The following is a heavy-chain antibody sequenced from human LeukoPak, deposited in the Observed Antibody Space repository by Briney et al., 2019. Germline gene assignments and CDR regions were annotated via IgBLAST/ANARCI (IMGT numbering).Heavy chain of an antibody. CDR3: ARNGGLAYCGVDCSIEIYYYMDV. D-gene: IGHD2-21*02. CDR1: GGSIRSGSFY. Sequence: SETLSLSCTVSGGSIRSGSFYWSWIRQPAGKGLEWIGRIYTSGSTNYNPSLKSRVTMSVDTSKNQFSLKLSSLTAADTAVYYCARNGGLAYCGVDCSIEIYYYMDVWGKGPRSPSP. V-gene: IGHV4-61*02. CDR2: IYTSGST. J-gene: IGHJ6*03.